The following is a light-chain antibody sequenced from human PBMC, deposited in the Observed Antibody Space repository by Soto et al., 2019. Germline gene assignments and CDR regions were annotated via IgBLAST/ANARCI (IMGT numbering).Light chain of an antibody. CDR1: QSVRSER. CDR2: DAS. V-gene: IGKV3-20*01. CDR3: QEYDGAPPLT. J-gene: IGKJ5*01. Sequence: EILLTHWPYTLSLSPGDIATLSCRASQSVRSERLAWYQQKRGQAPTLLIFDASSRASGTPERFSGSGSGTGFTLTISRLEPEDFAVYYCQEYDGAPPLTFGLGTRLEI.